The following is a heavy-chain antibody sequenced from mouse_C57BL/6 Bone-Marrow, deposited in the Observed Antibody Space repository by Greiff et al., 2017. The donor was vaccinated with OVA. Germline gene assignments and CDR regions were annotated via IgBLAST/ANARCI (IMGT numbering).Heavy chain of an antibody. Sequence: EVKVVESGGGLVQSGRSLRLSCATSGFTFSDFYMEWVRQAPGKGLEWIAASRNKANDYTTEYSASVKGRFIVSRDTSQSILYLQMNALRAEDTAIYYCARVQLGEGYFDYWGQGTTLTVSS. D-gene: IGHD4-1*02. J-gene: IGHJ2*01. CDR2: SRNKANDYTT. V-gene: IGHV7-1*01. CDR1: GFTFSDFY. CDR3: ARVQLGEGYFDY.